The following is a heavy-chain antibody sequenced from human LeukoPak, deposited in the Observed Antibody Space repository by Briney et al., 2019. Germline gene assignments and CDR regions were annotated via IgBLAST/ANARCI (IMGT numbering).Heavy chain of an antibody. CDR3: ARRTPSTYYDFWSGYYGMDV. CDR2: MNPNSGNT. Sequence: ASVKVSCTASGYTFISYDINWVRQATGQGLEWMGWMNPNSGNTGYAQKFQGRVTMTRNTSISTAYMELSSLRSEDTAVYYCARRTPSTYYDFWSGYYGMDVWGKGTTVTVSS. V-gene: IGHV1-8*01. J-gene: IGHJ6*03. CDR1: GYTFISYD. D-gene: IGHD3-3*01.